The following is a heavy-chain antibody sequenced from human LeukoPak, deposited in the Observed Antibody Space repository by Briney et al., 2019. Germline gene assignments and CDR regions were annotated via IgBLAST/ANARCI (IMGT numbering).Heavy chain of an antibody. CDR2: INHSGST. CDR1: GGSFSGYY. V-gene: IGHV4-34*01. CDR3: ARRGNWGSYYYYYMDV. J-gene: IGHJ6*03. D-gene: IGHD3-16*01. Sequence: SETLSLTCAVYGGSFSGYYWSWIRQPPGKGLEWIGEINHSGSTNYNPSLKSRVTISVDTSKNQFSLKLSSVTAADTAVYYCARRGNWGSYYYYYMDVWGKGTTVTISS.